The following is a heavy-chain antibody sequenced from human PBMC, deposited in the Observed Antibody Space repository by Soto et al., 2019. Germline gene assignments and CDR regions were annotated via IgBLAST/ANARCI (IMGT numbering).Heavy chain of an antibody. CDR3: ARENWNGVY. V-gene: IGHV4-61*01. CDR1: GGSVSSGSYY. J-gene: IGHJ4*02. CDR2: IYYSGST. Sequence: SETLSLTCTVSGGSVSSGSYYWSWIRQPPGKGLEWIGYIYYSGSTNYNPSLKSRVTISVDTSKNQFSLKLSSVTAADTAVYYCARENWNGVYWGQGTLVTVSS. D-gene: IGHD1-1*01.